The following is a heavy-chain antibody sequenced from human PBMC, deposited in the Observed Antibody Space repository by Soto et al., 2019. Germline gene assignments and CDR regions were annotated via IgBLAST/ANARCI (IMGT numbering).Heavy chain of an antibody. CDR2: IIPIFGTA. J-gene: IGHJ4*02. Sequence: QVQLVQSGAEVKKPGSSVKVSCKASGGTFSSYAISWVRQAPGQGLEWMGGIIPIFGTANYAQKFQGRVTMTADGSTSTAYMELSSLRSEDTAVYYCATRGDYYSGSGYYSDFDYWGQGTLVTVSS. D-gene: IGHD3-22*01. CDR3: ATRGDYYSGSGYYSDFDY. CDR1: GGTFSSYA. V-gene: IGHV1-69*12.